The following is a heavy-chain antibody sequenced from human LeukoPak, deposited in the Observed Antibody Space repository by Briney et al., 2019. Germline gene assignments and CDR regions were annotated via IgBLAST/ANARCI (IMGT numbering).Heavy chain of an antibody. D-gene: IGHD3-22*01. CDR2: INYSGST. Sequence: SETLSLTCTVSGGSISSYYWSWIRQPPGKGLEWIGYINYSGSTNYNPSLESRVTISVDTSKNQFSLKLSSVTAADTAVYYCARVAGPYYYDSSGPFDYWGQGTLVTVSS. CDR3: ARVAGPYYYDSSGPFDY. V-gene: IGHV4-59*08. CDR1: GGSISSYY. J-gene: IGHJ4*02.